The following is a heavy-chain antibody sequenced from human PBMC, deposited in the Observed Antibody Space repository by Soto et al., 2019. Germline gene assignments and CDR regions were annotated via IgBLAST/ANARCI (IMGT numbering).Heavy chain of an antibody. CDR3: AKGRASGSGSCYDS. Sequence: LRLSCAASEFDFSNYAMAWVRQAPGKGLEWVSHITASGATTYYADSVKGRFTISRDNSKNTVYLHMSALRVEDTAIFFCAKGRASGSGSCYDSWGQGTLVTVSS. V-gene: IGHV3-23*01. J-gene: IGHJ4*02. CDR1: EFDFSNYA. D-gene: IGHD1-26*01. CDR2: ITASGATT.